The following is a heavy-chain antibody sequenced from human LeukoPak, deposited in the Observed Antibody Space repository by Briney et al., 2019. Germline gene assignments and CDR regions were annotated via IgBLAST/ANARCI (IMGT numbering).Heavy chain of an antibody. Sequence: GGSLRLSCAASGFTFSSYSMNWVRQAPGKGLEWVSSISSSSSYIYYADLVKGRFTISRDNAKNSLYLQMNSLRAEDTAVYYCARDDHYYYYGMDVWGQGTTVTVSS. CDR3: ARDDHYYYYGMDV. J-gene: IGHJ6*02. CDR1: GFTFSSYS. V-gene: IGHV3-21*01. CDR2: ISSSSSYI.